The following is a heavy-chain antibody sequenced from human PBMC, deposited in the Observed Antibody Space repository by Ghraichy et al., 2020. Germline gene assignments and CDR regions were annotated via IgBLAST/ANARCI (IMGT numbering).Heavy chain of an antibody. J-gene: IGHJ5*02. V-gene: IGHV4-4*07. CDR2: IYTTGGT. Sequence: SETLSLTCTVSGGYMSDDYWSWIRQPAGKGLEWLGRIYTTGGTDYNPSLKSRVTISIDKSKNQFSLRLSSVTVADTAVDYCARDHDRAWGQGTLVTVSS. CDR3: ARDHDRA. CDR1: GGYMSDDY.